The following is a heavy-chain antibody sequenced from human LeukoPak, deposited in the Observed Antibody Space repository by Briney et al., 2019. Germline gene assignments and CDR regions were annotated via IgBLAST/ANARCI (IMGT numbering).Heavy chain of an antibody. D-gene: IGHD2-2*01. CDR3: AKDVPTAYFDY. CDR2: VRYDETTK. J-gene: IGHJ4*02. Sequence: PGGSLRLSCAASGFTFSNYGMHWVRQAPGKGLEWVAFVRYDETTKFYADSVKGRFTISRDNSKTTLYLQMNSLRAEDTAVYYCAKDVPTAYFDYWGQGTLATVSS. V-gene: IGHV3-30*02. CDR1: GFTFSNYG.